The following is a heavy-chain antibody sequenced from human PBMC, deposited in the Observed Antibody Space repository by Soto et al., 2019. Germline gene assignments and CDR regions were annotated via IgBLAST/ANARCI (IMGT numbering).Heavy chain of an antibody. CDR3: ARDKTTEGYYERYYYYGMDV. D-gene: IGHD3-3*01. Sequence: QVQLVKSGAEVKKPGSSVKVSCKAAGGTISSYAMSWVRQAPGQGLEWMGGIIPIFSTANYAQKFQGRVTITADESTSTAYMELSSLRSEDTAVYYCARDKTTEGYYERYYYYGMDVWGQGTTVTVSS. J-gene: IGHJ6*02. V-gene: IGHV1-69*12. CDR1: GGTISSYA. CDR2: IIPIFSTA.